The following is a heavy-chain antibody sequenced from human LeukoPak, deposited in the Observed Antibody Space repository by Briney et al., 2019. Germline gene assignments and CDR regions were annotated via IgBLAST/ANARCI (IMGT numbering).Heavy chain of an antibody. CDR1: GFTFSSYA. CDR2: ISGSAHRT. J-gene: IGHJ5*02. CDR3: AKDREEDMATITLPDS. D-gene: IGHD5-24*01. V-gene: IGHV3-23*01. Sequence: GSLRLSCGASGFTFSSYAMSWVRQAPGKGLEWVSAISGSAHRTYYADSVKGRFTVSRDNSKSTLYLQVSSLRAEDTAMYYCAKDREEDMATITLPDSWGQGTLVTVSS.